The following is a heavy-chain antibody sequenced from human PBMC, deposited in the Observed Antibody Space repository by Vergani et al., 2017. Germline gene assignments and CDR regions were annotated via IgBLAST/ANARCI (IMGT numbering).Heavy chain of an antibody. J-gene: IGHJ6*02. CDR1: GGTFSSYA. Sequence: QVQLVQSGAEVKKPGSSVKVSCKASGGTFSSYAISWVRQAPGQGLEWMGGIIPIFVTANYSQHFQGRVTITADESTSTAYMDLSSLRAEDTAVYYCARGSIMITFGGVIATQNYGMDVWGQGTTVTVSS. V-gene: IGHV1-69*01. CDR3: ARGSIMITFGGVIATQNYGMDV. D-gene: IGHD3-16*02. CDR2: IIPIFVTA.